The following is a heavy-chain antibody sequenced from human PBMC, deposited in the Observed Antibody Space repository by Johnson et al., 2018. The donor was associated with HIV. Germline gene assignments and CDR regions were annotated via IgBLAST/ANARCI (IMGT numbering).Heavy chain of an antibody. V-gene: IGHV3-33*05. D-gene: IGHD6-6*01. CDR1: GFTFANYG. CDR2: TAHDESIT. CDR3: ASLVGSSSGEAFDI. J-gene: IGHJ3*02. Sequence: QVQLVESGGGVVQPGESLRLSCAASGFTFANYGMHWVRQAPGKGLEWVAFTAHDESITHYADSVKGRFTMSRDNSKNTLYLQMNSLRAEDTAVYYCASLVGSSSGEAFDIWGQGTMVTVSS.